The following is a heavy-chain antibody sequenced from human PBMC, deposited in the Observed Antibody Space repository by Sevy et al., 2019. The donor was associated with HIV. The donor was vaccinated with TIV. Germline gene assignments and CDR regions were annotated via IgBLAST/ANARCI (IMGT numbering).Heavy chain of an antibody. J-gene: IGHJ4*02. Sequence: SETLSLTCSVSGGSISSYFWTWVRQSPGKGLEWIGNIYFTGNTDYSPSLKSRITLSMDTSKSQFSLTLKSVTAADTAIYFCARDSTTRPRVLDYWGQGTLVTVSS. D-gene: IGHD1-1*01. CDR1: GGSISSYF. CDR2: IYFTGNT. CDR3: ARDSTTRPRVLDY. V-gene: IGHV4-59*01.